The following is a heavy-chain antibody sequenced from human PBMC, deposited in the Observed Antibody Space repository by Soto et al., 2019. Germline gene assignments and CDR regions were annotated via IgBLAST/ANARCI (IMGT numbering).Heavy chain of an antibody. Sequence: SVKVSCKASGGTFSIYAISWVRQAPGQGLEWMGGIIPIFGTANYAQKFQGRVTITADASTSTASMELSSLRSEDTAVYYCARELGCSGGSCYPPLYYYYGMDVWGQGTPVTVSS. V-gene: IGHV1-69*13. CDR3: ARELGCSGGSCYPPLYYYYGMDV. D-gene: IGHD2-15*01. J-gene: IGHJ6*02. CDR2: IIPIFGTA. CDR1: GGTFSIYA.